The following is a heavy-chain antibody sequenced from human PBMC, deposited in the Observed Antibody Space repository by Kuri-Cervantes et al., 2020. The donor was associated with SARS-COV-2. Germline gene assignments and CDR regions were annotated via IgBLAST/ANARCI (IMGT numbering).Heavy chain of an antibody. D-gene: IGHD3-10*01. CDR3: AAELVDAFDI. J-gene: IGHJ3*02. V-gene: IGHV3-73*01. Sequence: GGSLRLSCEVSGFLFSASAIHWVRQGSGKGLEWVGRVRGKANNYVTAYAASVKGRFTISRDDSKNMAYLQMNSLRAEDTAVYYCAAELVDAFDIWGQGTMVTVSS. CDR1: GFLFSASA. CDR2: VRGKANNYVT.